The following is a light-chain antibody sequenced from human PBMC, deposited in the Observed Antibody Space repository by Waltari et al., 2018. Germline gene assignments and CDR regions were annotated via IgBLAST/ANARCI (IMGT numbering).Light chain of an antibody. V-gene: IGKV1-39*01. J-gene: IGKJ1*01. CDR3: QQSYSTPQT. Sequence: DIQMTQSPSSLSASVGDRVTITCRASPSISSYLNWYQQKPGKAPKLLIYAASSLQSGVPSMFSGSGSGTDFTITISSLQPEDCATYYCQQSYSTPQTFGQGTKVEIK. CDR1: PSISSY. CDR2: AAS.